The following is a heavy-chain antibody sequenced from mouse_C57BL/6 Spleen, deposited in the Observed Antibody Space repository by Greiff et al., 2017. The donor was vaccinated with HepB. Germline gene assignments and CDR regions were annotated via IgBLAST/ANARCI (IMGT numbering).Heavy chain of an antibody. CDR1: GYTFTSYD. CDR3: ARGKDRQGFDY. D-gene: IGHD3-2*01. Sequence: VQLVESGPELVKPGASVKLSCKASGYTFTSYDINWVKQRPGQGLEWIGWIYPRDGSTKYNEKFKGKATLTVDTSSSTAYMELHSLTSEDSAVYFCARGKDRQGFDYWGQGTTLTVSS. V-gene: IGHV1-85*01. CDR2: IYPRDGST. J-gene: IGHJ2*01.